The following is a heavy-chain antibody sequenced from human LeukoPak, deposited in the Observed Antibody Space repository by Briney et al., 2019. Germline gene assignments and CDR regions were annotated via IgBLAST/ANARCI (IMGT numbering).Heavy chain of an antibody. D-gene: IGHD3-22*01. J-gene: IGHJ4*02. CDR3: ARGPNHYYDSSGYYY. V-gene: IGHV1-2*02. Sequence: GASVKVSCKASGYTFTCYYMHWVRQAPGQGLEWMGWINPNSGGTNYAQKFQGRATMTRDTSISTAYMELSRLRSDDTAVYYCARGPNHYYDSSGYYYWGQGTLVTVSS. CDR1: GYTFTCYY. CDR2: INPNSGGT.